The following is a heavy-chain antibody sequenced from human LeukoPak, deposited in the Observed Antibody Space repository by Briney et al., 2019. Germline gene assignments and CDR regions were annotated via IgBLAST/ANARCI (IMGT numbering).Heavy chain of an antibody. CDR2: ISGSGGST. CDR1: GFTVSSNY. CDR3: AKDLNTVRGGPRYDY. V-gene: IGHV3-23*01. D-gene: IGHD2-15*01. Sequence: GGSLRLSCAASGFTVSSNYMSWGRQAPGKGLEWGSVISGSGGSTYYADSGKGRFTISRDNSKNTLYLQMNSLRAEDTAVYYRAKDLNTVRGGPRYDYWGQGTLVTVSS. J-gene: IGHJ4*02.